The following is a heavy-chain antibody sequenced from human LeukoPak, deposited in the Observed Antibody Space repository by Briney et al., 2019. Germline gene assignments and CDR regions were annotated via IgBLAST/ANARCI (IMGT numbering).Heavy chain of an antibody. CDR3: ARDTCSSNICYLDY. Sequence: PGGSLRLSCAASGFTFSFYAIHWVRQAPGKGLEWVAVISYDGSNKYYADSVKGRFAISRDNSKNTLYLQMNSLRPEDTAVYYCARDTCSSNICYLDYWGQGTLVIVSS. V-gene: IGHV3-30*09. D-gene: IGHD2-2*01. CDR1: GFTFSFYA. CDR2: ISYDGSNK. J-gene: IGHJ4*02.